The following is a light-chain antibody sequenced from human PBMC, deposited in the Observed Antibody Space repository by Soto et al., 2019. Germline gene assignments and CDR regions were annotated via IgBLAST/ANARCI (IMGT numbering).Light chain of an antibody. CDR1: QSISRW. CDR3: QHDDHSLWT. J-gene: IGKJ1*01. Sequence: DIQMTQSPSTLSASVGDRVTITCRASQSISRWLAWYQQKPGQAPKLLVYDASALKSGIPSRFSAGGSVTEFTLTISSLQPDACATYDCQHDDHSLWTFGQGTKVEIK. CDR2: DAS. V-gene: IGKV1-5*01.